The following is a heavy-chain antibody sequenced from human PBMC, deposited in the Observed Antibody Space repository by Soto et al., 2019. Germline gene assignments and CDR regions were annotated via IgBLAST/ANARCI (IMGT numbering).Heavy chain of an antibody. D-gene: IGHD3-9*01. V-gene: IGHV4-39*01. J-gene: IGHJ4*02. CDR1: GGSISSSSYF. Sequence: TSETMSLTCTVSGGSISSSSYFWGWIRQPPGKGLEWIGSIYYSGGTYYNPSLRSRVTISVDTSKNQFSLKLSSVTAADTAVYYCASVNILIGYYLDHWGQGTRVTVSS. CDR2: IYYSGGT. CDR3: ASVNILIGYYLDH.